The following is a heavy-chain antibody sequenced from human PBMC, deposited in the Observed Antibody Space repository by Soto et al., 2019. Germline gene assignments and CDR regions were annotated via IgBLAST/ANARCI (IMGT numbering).Heavy chain of an antibody. CDR1: GYTFTSYY. J-gene: IGHJ6*01. V-gene: IGHV1-46*03. D-gene: IGHD3-10*01. CDR3: AKVSDRGHIYCYYGMDV. Sequence: ASVKVSCKASGYTFTSYYMHWVRQAPGQGLEWMGIINPSGGSTSYAQKFQGRVTMTRDTSTSTVYMELSSLRSEDTAVYYCAKVSDRGHIYCYYGMDVWGQGTKVTVSS. CDR2: INPSGGST.